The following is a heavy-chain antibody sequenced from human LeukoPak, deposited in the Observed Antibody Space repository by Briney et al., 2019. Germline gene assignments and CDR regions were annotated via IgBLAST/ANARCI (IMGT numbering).Heavy chain of an antibody. Sequence: SETLSLTCTVSGGSISSSSYYWGWIRQPPGKGLDWIGSIYYSGSTYYNPSLKSRVTISVDTSKNQFSLKLSSVTAADTAVYYCASFGTTNDYYYYYMDVWGKGTTVTVSS. CDR3: ASFGTTNDYYYYYMDV. CDR1: GGSISSSSYY. J-gene: IGHJ6*03. V-gene: IGHV4-39*01. CDR2: IYYSGST. D-gene: IGHD3/OR15-3a*01.